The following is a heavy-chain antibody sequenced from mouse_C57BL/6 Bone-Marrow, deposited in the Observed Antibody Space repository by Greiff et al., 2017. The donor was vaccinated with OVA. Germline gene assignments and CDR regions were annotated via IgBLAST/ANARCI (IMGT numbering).Heavy chain of an antibody. Sequence: VKLMESGAELVKPGASVKISCKASGYAFSSYWMNWVKQRPGKGLEWIGQIYPGDGDTNYNGKFKGKATLTADKSSSTAYMQLSSLTSEDSAVYFCAREKVYYGSLRAMDYWGQGTSVTVSS. D-gene: IGHD1-1*01. J-gene: IGHJ4*01. CDR2: IYPGDGDT. CDR3: AREKVYYGSLRAMDY. CDR1: GYAFSSYW. V-gene: IGHV1-80*01.